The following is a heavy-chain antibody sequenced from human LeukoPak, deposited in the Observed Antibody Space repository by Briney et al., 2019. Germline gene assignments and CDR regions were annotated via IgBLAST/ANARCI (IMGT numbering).Heavy chain of an antibody. CDR1: GFTFSSYA. V-gene: IGHV3-23*01. J-gene: IGHJ4*01. CDR2: ISGSGGST. CDR3: AKGPGNWIANFDY. Sequence: GGSLRLSCAASGFTFSSYAMSWVRQAPGKGLEWVSAISGSGGSTYYADSVKGRFTISRDNSKNTLYLQINSLRAEDTAVYYCAKGPGNWIANFDYWXXXTXVXVSS. D-gene: IGHD1-20*01.